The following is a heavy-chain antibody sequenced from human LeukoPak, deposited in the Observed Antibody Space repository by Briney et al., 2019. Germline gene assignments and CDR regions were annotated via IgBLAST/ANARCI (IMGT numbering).Heavy chain of an antibody. CDR3: AKAVAGPPWGMDV. D-gene: IGHD6-19*01. V-gene: IGHV3-30*18. CDR2: ISYDGGDK. Sequence: GGSLRLSCAASAFTFSSYGMHWVRQAPGKGLEWVALISYDGGDKYYADSVKGRFTISRDNSKNTLYVQMNSLRAEDTAVYYCAKAVAGPPWGMDVWGQGTTVIVSS. CDR1: AFTFSSYG. J-gene: IGHJ6*02.